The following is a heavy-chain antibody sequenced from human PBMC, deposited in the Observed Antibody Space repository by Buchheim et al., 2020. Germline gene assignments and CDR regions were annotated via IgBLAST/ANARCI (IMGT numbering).Heavy chain of an antibody. CDR3: ARRGSGRPGWPYYYYGMDV. V-gene: IGHV4-61*01. J-gene: IGHJ6*02. D-gene: IGHD3-10*01. CDR2: IYYSGST. Sequence: QVQLQESGPGLVKPSETLSLTCTVSGGSVSSGSYYWSWIRQPPGKGLEWIGYIYYSGSTYYNPSLKSRVTISVDTSKNQFSLKLSSVTAADTAVYYCARRGSGRPGWPYYYYGMDVWGQGTT. CDR1: GGSVSSGSYY.